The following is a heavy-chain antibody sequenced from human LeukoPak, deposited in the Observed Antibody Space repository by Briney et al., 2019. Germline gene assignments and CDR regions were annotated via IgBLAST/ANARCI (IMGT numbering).Heavy chain of an antibody. V-gene: IGHV1-2*02. CDR3: ARSQRSVRFLEWLLYH. CDR1: GYTFTGYY. D-gene: IGHD3-3*01. Sequence: ASVKVSCKASGYTFTGYYMHWVRQAPGQGLEWMGWINPDSGGTNYAQKFQGRVTMTRDTSISTAYMELSRLRSDDTAVYYCARSQRSVRFLEWLLYHWGQGTLVTVSS. CDR2: INPDSGGT. J-gene: IGHJ4*02.